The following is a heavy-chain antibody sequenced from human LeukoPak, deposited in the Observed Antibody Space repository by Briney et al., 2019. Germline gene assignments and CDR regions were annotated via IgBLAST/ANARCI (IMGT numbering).Heavy chain of an antibody. D-gene: IGHD6-13*01. V-gene: IGHV3-33*01. CDR3: ASAAGAYDN. CDR1: GLTFSSYG. J-gene: IGHJ4*02. Sequence: GESLRLSCAASGLTFSSYGMHWVRQAPGKGQEWVAVIWSDGSNKYYADSEKGRFAISRDNSKNTVWLQMNSLRAEDTAVYYCASAAGAYDNWGQGTLVTVSS. CDR2: IWSDGSNK.